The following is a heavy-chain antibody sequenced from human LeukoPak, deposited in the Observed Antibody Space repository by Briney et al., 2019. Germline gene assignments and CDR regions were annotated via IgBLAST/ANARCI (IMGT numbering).Heavy chain of an antibody. CDR1: GFTFSSYG. V-gene: IGHV3-30*18. CDR3: AKHGNGYSYGPDAFDI. D-gene: IGHD5-18*01. CDR2: ISYDGSNK. Sequence: QAGGSLRLSCAASGFTFSSYGMHWVRQAPGKGLEWVAVISYDGSNKYYADSVKGRFTNSRDNSKNTLYLQMNSLRAEDTAVYYCAKHGNGYSYGPDAFDIWGQGTMVTVSS. J-gene: IGHJ3*02.